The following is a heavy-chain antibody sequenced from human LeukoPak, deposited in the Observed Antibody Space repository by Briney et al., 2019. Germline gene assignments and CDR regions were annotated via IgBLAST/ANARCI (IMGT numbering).Heavy chain of an antibody. CDR1: GGSFSGYY. Sequence: SETLSLTCAVYGGSFSGYYWSWIRQPPGKGLEWIGEINHSGSTNYNPSLKSRVTISVDTSKNQFSLKLSSVTAADTAVYYCARGRVYYGSGIHYWGQGILVTVSS. J-gene: IGHJ4*02. CDR2: INHSGST. V-gene: IGHV4-34*01. D-gene: IGHD3-10*01. CDR3: ARGRVYYGSGIHY.